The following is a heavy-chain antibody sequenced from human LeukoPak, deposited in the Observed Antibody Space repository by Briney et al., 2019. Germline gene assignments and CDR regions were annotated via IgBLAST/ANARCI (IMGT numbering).Heavy chain of an antibody. V-gene: IGHV4-59*01. CDR2: IYYSGST. CDR1: GGSISSYY. Sequence: SETLSLTCTVSGGSISSYYWSWIRQPPGKGLEWIGYIYYSGSTNYNPSLKSRVTISVDTSKNQFSLKLSSVTAADTAVYYCAGNLRSYCSSTSCYEYYYYYYMDVWGKGTTVTISS. J-gene: IGHJ6*03. D-gene: IGHD2-2*01. CDR3: AGNLRSYCSSTSCYEYYYYYYMDV.